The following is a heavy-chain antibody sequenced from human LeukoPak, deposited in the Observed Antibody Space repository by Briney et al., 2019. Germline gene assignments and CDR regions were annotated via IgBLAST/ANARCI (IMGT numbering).Heavy chain of an antibody. CDR1: GFTFSSYG. D-gene: IGHD1-26*01. J-gene: IGHJ4*02. CDR2: IWYDGSNK. Sequence: PGGSLRLSCAASGFTFSSYGMHWVRQAPGKGLEWVAVIWYDGSNKYYADSVKGRFTISRDNSKNTLYLQMNSLRAEDTAVYYCARDWEDHPGDYWGQGTLVTVSS. V-gene: IGHV3-33*01. CDR3: ARDWEDHPGDY.